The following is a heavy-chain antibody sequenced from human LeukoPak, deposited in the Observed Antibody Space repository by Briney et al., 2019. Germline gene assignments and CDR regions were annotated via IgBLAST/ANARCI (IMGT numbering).Heavy chain of an antibody. D-gene: IGHD6-19*01. CDR2: IYTSGST. CDR3: ARDTGIAVAGTVEN. J-gene: IGHJ4*02. V-gene: IGHV4-61*02. Sequence: SQTLSLTCTVPGGSISSGSYYWSWIRQPAGKGLEWIGRIYTSGSTNYNPSLKSRVTISVDTSKNQFSLKLSSVTAADTAVYYCARDTGIAVAGTVENWGQGTLVTVSS. CDR1: GGSISSGSYY.